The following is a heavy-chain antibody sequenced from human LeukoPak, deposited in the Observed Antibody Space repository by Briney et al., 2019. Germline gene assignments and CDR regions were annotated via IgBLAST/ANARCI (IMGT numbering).Heavy chain of an antibody. CDR1: GGSISSGSYY. CDR3: ARAYSGSYYVGYYYYYMDV. CDR2: IYTSGST. Sequence: PSETLSLTCTVSGGSISSGSYYRSWIRQPAGKGLEWIGRIYTSGSTNYNPSLKSRVTISVDTSKNQFSLKLSSVTAADTAVYYCARAYSGSYYVGYYYYYMDVWGKGTTVTVS. V-gene: IGHV4-61*02. J-gene: IGHJ6*03. D-gene: IGHD1-26*01.